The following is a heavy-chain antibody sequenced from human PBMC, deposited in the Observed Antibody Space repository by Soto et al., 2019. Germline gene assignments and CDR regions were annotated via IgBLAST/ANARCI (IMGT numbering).Heavy chain of an antibody. D-gene: IGHD2-15*01. CDR3: ARGFCSGGSCYFYYYYYMDV. CDR1: GYTFTSYD. J-gene: IGHJ6*03. CDR2: MNPNSGNT. V-gene: IGHV1-8*01. Sequence: QVQLVQSGAEVKKPGASVKVSCKASGYTFTSYDINWVRQATGQGLEWMGWMNPNSGNTGYAQKFQGRVTMTRNTSISTAYMELSRLRSEDTAVYYCARGFCSGGSCYFYYYYYMDVWGKGTTVTVSS.